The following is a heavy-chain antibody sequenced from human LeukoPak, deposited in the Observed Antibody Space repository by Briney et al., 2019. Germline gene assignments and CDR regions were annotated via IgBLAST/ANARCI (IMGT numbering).Heavy chain of an antibody. D-gene: IGHD4-17*01. CDR2: ISWNSGSI. CDR3: AKSATVTTYYFDY. J-gene: IGHJ4*02. CDR1: GFTFDDYA. V-gene: IGHV3-9*01. Sequence: SLRLSCAASGFTFDDYAMHWVRQAPGKGLEWVSGISWNSGSIGYADSVKGRFTISRDNAKNSLYLQMNSLRAEDTALYYCAKSATVTTYYFDYWGQGTLVTVSS.